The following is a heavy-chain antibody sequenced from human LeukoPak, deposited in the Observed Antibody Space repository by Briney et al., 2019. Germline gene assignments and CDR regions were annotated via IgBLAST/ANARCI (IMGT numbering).Heavy chain of an antibody. CDR2: ISDSGSIT. V-gene: IGHV3-23*01. CDR3: AKDRRLTPLYYFEY. CDR1: GFTVSSNY. D-gene: IGHD6-25*01. J-gene: IGHJ4*02. Sequence: GGSLRLSCAASGFTVSSNYMSWVRQAPGKGLEWVSGISDSGSITFHADSVKGRFTISRDNSKNTLYLQMNSLRAGDTAVYYCAKDRRLTPLYYFEYWGQGTLVTVSS.